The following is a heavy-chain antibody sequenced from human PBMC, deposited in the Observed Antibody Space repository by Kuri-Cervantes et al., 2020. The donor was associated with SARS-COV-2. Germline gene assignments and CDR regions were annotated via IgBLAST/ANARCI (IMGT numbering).Heavy chain of an antibody. Sequence: SETLSLTCAVSGGSISSGGYTRSWILQPPGKGLEWIGYIYHSGSTYYTPSLTRRVTISVDRTKNQFSLKLSSVTAADTAVYYCARADPPLAYCGGDCRLFDYWGQGTLVTVSS. CDR3: ARADPPLAYCGGDCRLFDY. J-gene: IGHJ4*02. D-gene: IGHD2-21*02. V-gene: IGHV4-30-2*01. CDR1: GGSISSGGYT. CDR2: IYHSGST.